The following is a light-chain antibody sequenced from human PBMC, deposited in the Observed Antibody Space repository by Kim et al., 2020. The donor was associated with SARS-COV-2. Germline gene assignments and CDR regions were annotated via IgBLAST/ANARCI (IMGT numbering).Light chain of an antibody. Sequence: SVSPGRPASITCSGDKLGDKYSCWYQQKPGQSPVLVIYQDSKRPSGIPERFSGSNSGNTATLTISGTQAMDEADYYCQAWDSSTAVFGGGTQLTVL. CDR2: QDS. CDR3: QAWDSSTAV. J-gene: IGLJ2*01. V-gene: IGLV3-1*01. CDR1: KLGDKY.